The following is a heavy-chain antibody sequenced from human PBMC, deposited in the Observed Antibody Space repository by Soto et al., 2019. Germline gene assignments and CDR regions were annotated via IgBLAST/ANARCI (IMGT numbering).Heavy chain of an antibody. J-gene: IGHJ4*02. Sequence: QVQLVESGGGVVQPGRSLRLSCAASGFTFSSYGMHWVRQAPGKGLEWVAVIWYDGSNKYYADSVKGRFTISRDNSKNTLYLQMNSLRAKDTAVYYCARDVRIAVAGTLGFDYWGQGTLVTVSS. CDR1: GFTFSSYG. CDR3: ARDVRIAVAGTLGFDY. D-gene: IGHD6-19*01. V-gene: IGHV3-33*01. CDR2: IWYDGSNK.